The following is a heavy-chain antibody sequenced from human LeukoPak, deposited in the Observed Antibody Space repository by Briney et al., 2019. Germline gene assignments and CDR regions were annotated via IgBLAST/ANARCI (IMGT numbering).Heavy chain of an antibody. CDR2: IYYSGST. CDR3: RGASGYSYG. CDR1: GGYISSYY. D-gene: IGHD5-18*01. J-gene: IGHJ4*02. Sequence: SETLSLTCTVSGGYISSYYWSWIRQPPGKGLEWIGYIYYSGSTDYNPSLKSRVTISIDTSKNQFSLNLSSVTAADTAVYYARGASGYSYGWGQGTLVTVSS. V-gene: IGHV4-59*01.